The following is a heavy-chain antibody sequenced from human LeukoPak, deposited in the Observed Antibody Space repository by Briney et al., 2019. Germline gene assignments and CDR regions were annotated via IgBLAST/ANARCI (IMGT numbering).Heavy chain of an antibody. CDR3: AKDLEIQNEQWLVRDKYYFYGMDV. J-gene: IGHJ6*02. D-gene: IGHD6-19*01. V-gene: IGHV3-23*01. CDR1: GFTFSTDD. CDR2: ITGGGDST. Sequence: GGSLRLSCAASGFTFSTDDMTWVRQAPGKGLEWVSTITGGGDSTYYADSVKGRFTISRDNSKNTLYLQMNSLRVEDTAVYYCAKDLEIQNEQWLVRDKYYFYGMDVWGQGTTVTVSS.